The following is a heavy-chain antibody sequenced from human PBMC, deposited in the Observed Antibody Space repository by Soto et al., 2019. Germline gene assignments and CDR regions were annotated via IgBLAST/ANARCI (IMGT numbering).Heavy chain of an antibody. CDR3: AKFFTQRGYFDY. J-gene: IGHJ4*02. D-gene: IGHD3-3*01. V-gene: IGHV3-21*01. Sequence: GGSLRLSCAASGFTFSSYSMNWVRQAPGKGLEWVSSISSSSSYIYYADSVKGRFTISRDNAKNSLYLQMNSLRAEDTAVYYCAKFFTQRGYFDYWGQGTLVTVSS. CDR2: ISSSSSYI. CDR1: GFTFSSYS.